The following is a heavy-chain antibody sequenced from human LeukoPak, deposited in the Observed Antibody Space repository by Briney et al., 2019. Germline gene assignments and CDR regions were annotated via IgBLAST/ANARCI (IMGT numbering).Heavy chain of an antibody. CDR1: GFTFSSIW. D-gene: IGHD2-2*01. J-gene: IGHJ6*04. CDR2: IKQDGSEK. Sequence: GGSLRLSCAASGFTFSSIWMSWVRQAPGKGLEWVANIKQDGSEKYYVDSVKGRFTISRDNAKNSLYLQMNSLRAEDTAVYYCARDPADIVVVPAARVDVWGKGTTVTVSS. CDR3: ARDPADIVVVPAARVDV. V-gene: IGHV3-7*01.